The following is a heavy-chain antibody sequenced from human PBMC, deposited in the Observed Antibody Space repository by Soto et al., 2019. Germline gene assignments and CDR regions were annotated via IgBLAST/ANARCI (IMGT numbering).Heavy chain of an antibody. CDR2: ISSSSTI. CDR1: GFTFSRYG. CDR3: ARGSDFWSGSDQPDAFDI. D-gene: IGHD3-3*01. Sequence: PGGSLRLSCAASGFTFSRYGIDWVRQAPGKGLEWVSYISSSSTIYYADSVKGRFTISRDNAKNSLYLQMNSLRAEDTAVYYCARGSDFWSGSDQPDAFDIWGQGTMVTVSS. J-gene: IGHJ3*02. V-gene: IGHV3-48*01.